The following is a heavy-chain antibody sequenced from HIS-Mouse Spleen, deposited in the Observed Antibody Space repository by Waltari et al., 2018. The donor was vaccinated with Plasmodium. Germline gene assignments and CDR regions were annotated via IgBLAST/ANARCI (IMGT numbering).Heavy chain of an antibody. CDR2: KNQDGSEK. D-gene: IGHD6-13*01. V-gene: IGHV3-7*01. CDR3: ASSWYWYFDL. Sequence: EVQLVESGGGLVQPGGSLRLSCAASGFTFSSYWMSWVRQAPGKGLEGVANKNQDGSEKYYLDSVKGRFTSSRDNAKNSLYLQMNSLRAEDTAVYYCASSWYWYFDLWGRGTLVTVSS. CDR1: GFTFSSYW. J-gene: IGHJ2*01.